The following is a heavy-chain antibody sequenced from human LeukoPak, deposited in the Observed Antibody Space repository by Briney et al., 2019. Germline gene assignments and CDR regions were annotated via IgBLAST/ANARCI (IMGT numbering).Heavy chain of an antibody. CDR2: IFYSGST. J-gene: IGHJ6*03. Sequence: SETLSLTCTVSSGSISTSNYYWGWVRQPPGKALEWIGNIFYSGSTYYNPSLKSRVTISVDTSKNQFSLKLSSVTAADTAVYYCARDSGPYYYYMDVWGKGTTVTVSS. CDR1: SGSISTSNYY. V-gene: IGHV4-39*07. D-gene: IGHD3-10*01. CDR3: ARDSGPYYYYMDV.